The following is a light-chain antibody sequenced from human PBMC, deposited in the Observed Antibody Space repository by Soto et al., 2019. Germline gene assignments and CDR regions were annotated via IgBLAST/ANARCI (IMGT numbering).Light chain of an antibody. V-gene: IGLV1-51*01. CDR3: GAWDTSLSTVV. CDR2: DNN. J-gene: IGLJ2*01. CDR1: SPNIGNNY. Sequence: QSVLTQPPSLSAAPGQKVSISCSGSSPNIGNNYVSWYQQVPGTAPKFLIYDNNKRHSGIPDRFSGSKSGTSATLDITGLQTGDEADYYCGAWDTSLSTVVFGGGTKLTVL.